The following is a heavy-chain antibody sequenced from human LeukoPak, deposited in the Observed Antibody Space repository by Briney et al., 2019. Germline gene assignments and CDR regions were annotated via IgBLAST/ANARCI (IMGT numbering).Heavy chain of an antibody. CDR1: GFTFTSSA. D-gene: IGHD3-10*01. Sequence: ASVQVSCQASGFTFTSSAVQWVRQARGQRLEWIGWIVVGSGNTNYAQKFQERVTITRDMSTSTAYMELSSLRSEDTAVYYCAAGLLGSGTNPRVRYYGMDVWGQGTTVTVSS. J-gene: IGHJ6*02. CDR2: IVVGSGNT. V-gene: IGHV1-58*01. CDR3: AAGLLGSGTNPRVRYYGMDV.